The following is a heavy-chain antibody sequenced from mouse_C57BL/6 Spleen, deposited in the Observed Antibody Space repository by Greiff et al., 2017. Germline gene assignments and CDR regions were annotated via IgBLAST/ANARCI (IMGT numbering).Heavy chain of an antibody. D-gene: IGHD1-1*01. CDR1: GFTFSSYA. Sequence: EVKLVESGEGLVKPGGSLKLSCAASGFTFSSYAMSWVRQTPEKRLEWVAYISSGGDYIYYADTVKGRFTISRDNARNTLYLQMSSLTSEDTAMYYSVSTTEDWYFDVWGTGATVTVAS. CDR3: VSTTEDWYFDV. J-gene: IGHJ1*03. V-gene: IGHV5S21*01. CDR2: ISSGGDYI.